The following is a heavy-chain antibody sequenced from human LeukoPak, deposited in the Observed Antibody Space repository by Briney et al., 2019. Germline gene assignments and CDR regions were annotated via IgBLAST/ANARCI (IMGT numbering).Heavy chain of an antibody. CDR3: ASGYCSSTSCYEDYYYGMDV. J-gene: IGHJ6*02. CDR2: IIPIFGTA. CDR1: GGTFSSYA. D-gene: IGHD2-2*03. V-gene: IGHV1-69*01. Sequence: SVKVSCKASGGTFSSYAISWVRQAPGQGLEWMGGIIPIFGTANYAQKFQGRVTITADESTSTAYMELSSLRSEDTAVYYCASGYCSSTSCYEDYYYGMDVWGQGTTVTVSS.